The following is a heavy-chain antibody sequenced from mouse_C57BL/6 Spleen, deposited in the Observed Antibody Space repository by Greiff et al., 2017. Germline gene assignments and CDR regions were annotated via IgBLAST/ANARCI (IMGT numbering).Heavy chain of an antibody. Sequence: VQLKESEGGLVQPGRSMKLSCTASGFTFSDYYMAWVRQVPEKGLEWVANINYDGSSTYYLDSLKSRFIISRDNAKNILYLQRSSLKSEDTATYYCARDWVNSYSFDYWGQGTTLTVSS. CDR1: GFTFSDYY. CDR3: ARDWVNSYSFDY. J-gene: IGHJ2*01. CDR2: INYDGSST. V-gene: IGHV5-16*01. D-gene: IGHD1-3*01.